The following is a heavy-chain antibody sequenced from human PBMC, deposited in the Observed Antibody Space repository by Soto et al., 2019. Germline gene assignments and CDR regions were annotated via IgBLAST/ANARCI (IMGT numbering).Heavy chain of an antibody. CDR1: EFTFITYA. V-gene: IGHV3-23*01. CDR3: VKMFLRRPLIVQGAFDI. J-gene: IGHJ3*02. D-gene: IGHD3-22*01. CDR2: ISGSGATT. Sequence: VQLLESGGGLVQPGGSPRLSCVAFEFTFITYAMTSVRQTPGKGLEWVSGISGSGATTYYADSVKGRFTISRHNSKETLYLQLNSLRVEDTAVYFCVKMFLRRPLIVQGAFDIWGQGAMVTVSS.